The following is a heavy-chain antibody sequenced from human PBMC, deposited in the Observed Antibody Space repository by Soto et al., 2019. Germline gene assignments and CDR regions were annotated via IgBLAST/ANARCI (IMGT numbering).Heavy chain of an antibody. J-gene: IGHJ4*02. V-gene: IGHV4-39*01. CDR1: GGSISSSSYY. CDR2: SYSSGRT. D-gene: IGHD3-22*01. CDR3: ARGSGGPVVLDY. Sequence: HLQLQESGPGLVKPSETLSLTCTVSGGSISSSSYYWGWIRQPPGKGLEWIGSSYSSGRTYYNPSLKSRVTISVDTSKNQFSLKLSFVTAADTAVYYCARGSGGPVVLDYWGQGTLVTVSS.